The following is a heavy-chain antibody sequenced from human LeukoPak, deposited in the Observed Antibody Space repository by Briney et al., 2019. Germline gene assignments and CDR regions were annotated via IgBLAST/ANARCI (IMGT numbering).Heavy chain of an antibody. CDR3: AKKKPQGKTTWNDYYLRNDG. D-gene: IGHD1-1*01. CDR2: IIPIFGTA. J-gene: IGHJ6*02. CDR1: GGTFSSYA. V-gene: IGHV1-69*01. Sequence: SVRVSCKASGGTFSSYAISWVRQAPGQGLEWMGGIIPIFGTANYAQKFQGRVTITADESTSTAYMELSSLRSEDTAVYYCAKKKPQGKTTWNDYYLRNDGLGQRT.